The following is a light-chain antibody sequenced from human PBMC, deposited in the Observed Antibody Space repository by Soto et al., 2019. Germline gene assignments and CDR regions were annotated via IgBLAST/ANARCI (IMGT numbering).Light chain of an antibody. V-gene: IGKV1-5*03. CDR3: QQYNDYPLT. Sequence: DIQMTQSPSTLSASVGDRVTITCRASQGISKWLAWYQQKPGKAPELLIYQSSDLQSGVPSRFSGSGSATEFSLTINGLQPDDFATYYCQQYNDYPLTFGGGTKVEIK. J-gene: IGKJ4*01. CDR1: QGISKW. CDR2: QSS.